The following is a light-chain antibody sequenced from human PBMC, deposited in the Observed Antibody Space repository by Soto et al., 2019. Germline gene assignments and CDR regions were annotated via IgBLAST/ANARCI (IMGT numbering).Light chain of an antibody. J-gene: IGKJ1*01. CDR2: GAS. V-gene: IGKV3-20*01. CDR1: QSVSSSY. Sequence: EIVLTQSPGTLSLSPGERATLSCRASQSVSSSYLAWYQQKPGQAPSLLIYGASSRATGIPDRLSGSGSGTDFTLTISRLEPDDFAVYYCQQYGSSPWTFGQGTKVEIK. CDR3: QQYGSSPWT.